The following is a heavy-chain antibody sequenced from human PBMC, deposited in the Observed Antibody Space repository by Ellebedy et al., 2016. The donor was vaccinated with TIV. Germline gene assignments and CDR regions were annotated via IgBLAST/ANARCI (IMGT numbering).Heavy chain of an antibody. CDR2: IYYSGST. D-gene: IGHD5-18*01. CDR3: ARDSTRGYSYGYWYFDL. V-gene: IGHV4-59*12. Sequence: MPGESLRLSCTVSGGSISSYYWSWIRQPPGKGLEWIGYIYYSGSTNYNPSLQSRVPISVDASNNHFSLKLSSVTAADTAVYYCARDSTRGYSYGYWYFDLWGRGTLVTVSS. CDR1: GGSISSYY. J-gene: IGHJ2*01.